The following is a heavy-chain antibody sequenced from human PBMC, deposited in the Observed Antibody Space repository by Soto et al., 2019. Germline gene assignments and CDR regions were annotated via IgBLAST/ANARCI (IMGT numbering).Heavy chain of an antibody. CDR1: LRSLNDYY. CDR3: ARGRRLTRFYFHGLDV. D-gene: IGHD2-21*01. CDR2: VDHRGSA. V-gene: IGHV4-34*01. Sequence: SESLSLTCAIDLRSLNDYYWTCISQPPGKGPEWIGEVDHRGSANYNRSLKSRVTISVDTSQNQFSLKLTSVTAADTAVFYCARGRRLTRFYFHGLDVWGQGTTVS. J-gene: IGHJ6*02.